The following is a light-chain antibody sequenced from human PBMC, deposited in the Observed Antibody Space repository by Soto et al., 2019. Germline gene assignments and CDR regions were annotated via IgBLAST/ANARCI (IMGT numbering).Light chain of an antibody. J-gene: IGLJ3*02. CDR1: SGSVSTNYH. CDR3: VLYMGGGIWV. CDR2: STN. V-gene: IGLV8-61*01. Sequence: QTVVTQEPSFSVSPGGTVTLTCGLSSGSVSTNYHPSWYQQTPGQAPRTLIYSTNTRSSGVPERFSGSILGNKAALTITGAQPDDESDYYCVLYMGGGIWVFGGGTKLTVL.